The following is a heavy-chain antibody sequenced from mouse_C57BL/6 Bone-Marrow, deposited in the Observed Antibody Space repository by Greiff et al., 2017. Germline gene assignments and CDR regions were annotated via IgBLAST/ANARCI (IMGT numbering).Heavy chain of an antibody. D-gene: IGHD1-1*01. V-gene: IGHV5-6*02. CDR2: ISSGGSYT. J-gene: IGHJ1*03. CDR1: GFTFSSYG. Sequence: EVMLVESGGDLVKPGGSLKLSCAASGFTFSSYGMSWVRQTPDKRLEWVATISSGGSYTYYPDSVKGRFTISRDNAKNTLYLQMSSLKSEDTAMYYCARRSSSWYFDVWGTGTTVTVSS. CDR3: ARRSSSWYFDV.